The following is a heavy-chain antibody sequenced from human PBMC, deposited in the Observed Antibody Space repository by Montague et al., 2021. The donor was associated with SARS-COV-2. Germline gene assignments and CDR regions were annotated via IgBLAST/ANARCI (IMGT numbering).Heavy chain of an antibody. CDR1: AGAIRDTDYF. D-gene: IGHD3-16*01. CDR3: ARHRDNLGSLNWFAP. Sequence: SETLSLTCTVSAGAIRDTDYFWGWIRQPPGKGLEWIGSIHYSGTTYHNPSLRSRVTIPVDTSKNQFSLKLSSVTAADTAVYFCARHRDNLGSLNWFAPWGQGTLVTVSS. CDR2: IHYSGTT. J-gene: IGHJ5*02. V-gene: IGHV4-39*01.